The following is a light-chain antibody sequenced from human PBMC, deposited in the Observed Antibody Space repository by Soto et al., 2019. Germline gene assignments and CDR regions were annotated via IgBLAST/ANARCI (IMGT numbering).Light chain of an antibody. V-gene: IGKV3-20*01. CDR1: QSVSSSF. Sequence: EIELTQSPGTLSLSPGERATLSGRASQSVSSSFLAWYQQRPGQAPRLLIFGASYRATGIPDRFSGTGSGTDFTLTISKLEPKDFAVYYCQHYGNSPPEYTFGPGTKVD. J-gene: IGKJ3*01. CDR3: QHYGNSPPEYT. CDR2: GAS.